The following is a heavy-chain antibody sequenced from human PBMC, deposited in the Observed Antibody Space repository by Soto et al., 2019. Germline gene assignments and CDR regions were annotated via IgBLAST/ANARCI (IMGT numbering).Heavy chain of an antibody. J-gene: IGHJ6*03. D-gene: IGHD6-13*01. CDR3: ARLGGRAAAGQYYYYYYMDV. CDR2: IYYSGST. Sequence: QVQLQESGPGLVKPSETLSLTCTVSGGSISSYYWSWIRQPPGKGLEWIGYIYYSGSTNYNPPLKRRDTIPVDTSKNQFSLKLSSVTAADTAVYYCARLGGRAAAGQYYYYYYMDVWGKGTTVTVSS. V-gene: IGHV4-59*08. CDR1: GGSISSYY.